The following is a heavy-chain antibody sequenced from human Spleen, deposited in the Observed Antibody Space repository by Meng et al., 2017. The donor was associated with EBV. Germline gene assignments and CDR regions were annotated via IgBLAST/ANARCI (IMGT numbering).Heavy chain of an antibody. J-gene: IGHJ4*02. D-gene: IGHD3-10*02. CDR2: INQSTVC. CDR3: ARARHKSMFFDY. CDR1: GGSFSGYD. V-gene: IGHV4-34*01. Sequence: CGTGRWHPSVSLSLSCACYGGSFSGYDWSWIRQPPGEVRKWNGEINQSTVCNCSPSLNGLVTRSVVTSKNQFARKLRAGTAAGTVLRNCARARHKSMFFDYWGRGTLVTVSS.